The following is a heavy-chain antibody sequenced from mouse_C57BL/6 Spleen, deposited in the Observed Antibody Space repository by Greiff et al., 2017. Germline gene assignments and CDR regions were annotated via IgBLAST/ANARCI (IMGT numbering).Heavy chain of an antibody. CDR3: AKLVYFDY. CDR2: INPNNGGT. D-gene: IGHD4-1*01. J-gene: IGHJ2*01. CDR1: GYTFTDYY. V-gene: IGHV1-26*01. Sequence: EVQLQQSGPELVKPGASVKISCKASGYTFTDYYMNWVKQSHGKSLEWIGDINPNNGGTSYNQKFKGKATLTVDKSSSTAYMELRSLTSEDSAVYYCAKLVYFDYWGQGTTLTVSS.